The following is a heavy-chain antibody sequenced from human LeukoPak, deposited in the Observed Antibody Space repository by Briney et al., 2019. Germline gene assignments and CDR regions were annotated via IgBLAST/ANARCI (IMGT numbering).Heavy chain of an antibody. Sequence: PSETLSLTCTVSGGSMSSYYWSWIRQPPGKGLEWIGYIYYSGSTNYNPSLKSRVTISVDTSKNQCSLKLSSVTAADTAVYYCAGGQSGYSYGYYFDDWGQGTLVTVSS. V-gene: IGHV4-59*01. CDR1: GGSMSSYY. CDR3: AGGQSGYSYGYYFDD. D-gene: IGHD5-18*01. J-gene: IGHJ4*02. CDR2: IYYSGST.